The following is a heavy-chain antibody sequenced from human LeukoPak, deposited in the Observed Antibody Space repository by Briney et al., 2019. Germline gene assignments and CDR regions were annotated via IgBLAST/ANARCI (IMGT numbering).Heavy chain of an antibody. CDR3: ARDATRGGDFDF. J-gene: IGHJ4*02. CDR1: GFTFTNYW. D-gene: IGHD5-24*01. V-gene: IGHV3-7*04. CDR2: MKEDGSEK. Sequence: GGSLRLPCVASGFTFTNYWMAWVRQAPGKGLEWVAKMKEDGSEKDYVNSVKGRFTISRDNAKNTLYLQMNSLRAEDTALYYCARDATRGGDFDFWGQGTLVTVSS.